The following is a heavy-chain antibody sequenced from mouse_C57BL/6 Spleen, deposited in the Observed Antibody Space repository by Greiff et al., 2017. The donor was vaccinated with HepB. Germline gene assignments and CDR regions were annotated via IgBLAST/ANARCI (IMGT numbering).Heavy chain of an antibody. CDR2: IYPGDGDT. V-gene: IGHV1-82*01. CDR1: GYAFSSSW. CDR3: ARDYGYDGRFAY. J-gene: IGHJ3*01. D-gene: IGHD2-2*01. Sequence: QVQLQQSGPELVKPGASVKISCKASGYAFSSSWMNWVKQRPGKGLEWIGRIYPGDGDTNYNGKFKGKATLTADKSSSTAYMQLSSLTSEDSAGYCGARDYGYDGRFAYWGQGTLVTVSA.